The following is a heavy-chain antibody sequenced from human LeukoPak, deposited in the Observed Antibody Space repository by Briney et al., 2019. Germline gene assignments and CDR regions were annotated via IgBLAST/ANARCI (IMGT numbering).Heavy chain of an antibody. Sequence: KPSETLSLTCTVSGGSINNYYWSWIRQPAGKGLEWIGHIYTSGNTNYNYNPSLKSRVSMSIDTSKNQFSLKLSSVTAADTAVYYCARVSSGWDRTQFDYWGQGTLVTVSS. D-gene: IGHD6-19*01. CDR2: IYTSGNTNY. CDR3: ARVSSGWDRTQFDY. V-gene: IGHV4-4*07. J-gene: IGHJ4*02. CDR1: GGSINNYY.